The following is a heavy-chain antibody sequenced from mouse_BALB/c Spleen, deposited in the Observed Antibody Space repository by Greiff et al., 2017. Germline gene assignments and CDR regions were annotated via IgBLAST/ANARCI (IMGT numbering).Heavy chain of an antibody. Sequence: EVHLVESGGGLVQPGGSRKLSCAASGFTFSSFGMHWVRQAPEKGLEWVAYISSGSSTIYYADTVKGRFTISRDNPKNTLFLQMTSLRSEDTAMYYCARVGSYAMDYWGHGTSVTVSS. CDR3: ARVGSYAMDY. CDR1: GFTFSSFG. V-gene: IGHV5-17*02. J-gene: IGHJ4*01. D-gene: IGHD1-1*01. CDR2: ISSGSSTI.